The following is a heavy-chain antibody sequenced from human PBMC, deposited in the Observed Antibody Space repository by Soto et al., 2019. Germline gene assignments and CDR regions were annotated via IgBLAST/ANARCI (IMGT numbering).Heavy chain of an antibody. CDR3: ATRHSSRFY. CDR1: GVSISSHDW. CDR2: SHQSGNT. V-gene: IGHV4-4*02. J-gene: IGHJ4*02. D-gene: IGHD6-13*01. Sequence: QLQLQESGPGLVKPSGTLSLTCAVSGVSISSHDWWTWVRQPPGKGLEWIGESHQSGNTNYNSSLESRVTISVDKSKNQFSLQLTSVTVADTAVYYCATRHSSRFYWGQGTLVTVSS.